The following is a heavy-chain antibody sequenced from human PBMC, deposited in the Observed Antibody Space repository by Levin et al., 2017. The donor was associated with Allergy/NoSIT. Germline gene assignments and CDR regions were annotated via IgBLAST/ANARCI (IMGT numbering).Heavy chain of an antibody. CDR1: GASMNTSF. CDR3: ARHKGGGAYSVDS. Sequence: SQTLSLTCSVSGASMNTSFWSWIRQPPGMGLEWLGYFSYTGLSKYHPSLKNRVTMSLDTSKNQFSLRLRYVTATDTAVYYCARHKGGGAYSVDSWGQGTLVTVSS. D-gene: IGHD2-15*01. CDR2: FSYTGLS. J-gene: IGHJ4*02. V-gene: IGHV4-59*08.